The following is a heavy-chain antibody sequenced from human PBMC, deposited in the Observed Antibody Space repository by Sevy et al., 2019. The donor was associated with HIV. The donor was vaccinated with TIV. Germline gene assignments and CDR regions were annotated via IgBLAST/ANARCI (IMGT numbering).Heavy chain of an antibody. J-gene: IGHJ5*02. Sequence: GGSLRLSCAASGFGFSTTWMHWVRQAPGKGLVWVSRIKGDGSITAYAESVKGRFTISRDNAKNTLFLQMNSLRVEDTAVYYCARGGGPVSWGQGTLVTVSS. CDR3: ARGGGPVS. V-gene: IGHV3-74*01. CDR1: GFGFSTTW. CDR2: IKGDGSIT. D-gene: IGHD3-10*01.